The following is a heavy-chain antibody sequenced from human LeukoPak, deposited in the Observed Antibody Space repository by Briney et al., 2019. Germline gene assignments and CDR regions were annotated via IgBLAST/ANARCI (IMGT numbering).Heavy chain of an antibody. J-gene: IGHJ4*02. CDR2: INPNSGGT. CDR1: GYTCTGYY. Sequence: ASVKVSCKASGYTCTGYYIHWVRQAPGQGLEWIGSINPNSGGTNTAQKFQGRVTMTRDTSLSTAYMELSRLRSDDTAVYYCARVNNYYDSSGYLYYFDNWGQGTLVTVSS. V-gene: IGHV1-2*02. D-gene: IGHD3-22*01. CDR3: ARVNNYYDSSGYLYYFDN.